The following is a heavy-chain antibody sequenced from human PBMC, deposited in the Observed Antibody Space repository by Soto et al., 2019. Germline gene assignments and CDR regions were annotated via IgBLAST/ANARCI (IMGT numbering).Heavy chain of an antibody. CDR2: ITPYNGNT. Sequence: ASVNVSCKTSGYTFTNYDVTWVRQAPGRGLEWMGWITPYNGNTHYAPHLQGRITLATDTSTNTAYLDLTNLTSDDTAMYYCARVVPGAVPWFDSWGLGXPVTVYS. V-gene: IGHV1-18*04. CDR3: ARVVPGAVPWFDS. J-gene: IGHJ5*01. D-gene: IGHD3-10*02. CDR1: GYTFTNYD.